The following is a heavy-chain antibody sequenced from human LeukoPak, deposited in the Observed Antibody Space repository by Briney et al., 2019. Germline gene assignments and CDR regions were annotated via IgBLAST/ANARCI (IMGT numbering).Heavy chain of an antibody. J-gene: IGHJ5*02. V-gene: IGHV1-69*01. CDR2: IIPIFGTA. CDR1: RGTFSSYA. CDR3: ARLCGGDCYFFASPYNWFDP. D-gene: IGHD2-21*02. Sequence: GSSVKVSCKASRGTFSSYAISWVRQAPGQGLEWMGGIIPIFGTANYAQKFQGRVTITADESTSTAYMGLSSLRSEDTAVYYCARLCGGDCYFFASPYNWFDPWGQGTLVTVSS.